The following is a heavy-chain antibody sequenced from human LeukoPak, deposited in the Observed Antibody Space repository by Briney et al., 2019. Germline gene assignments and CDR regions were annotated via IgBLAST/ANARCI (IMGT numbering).Heavy chain of an antibody. CDR1: GYTFTSYG. V-gene: IGHV1-69*06. CDR2: IIPIFGTA. J-gene: IGHJ4*02. Sequence: GASVKVSCKASGYTFTSYGISWVRQAPGQGLEWMGGIIPIFGTANYAQKFQGRVTITADKSTSTAYMELSSLRSEDTAVYYCASNRGYSGYDLDYWGQGTLVTVSS. D-gene: IGHD5-12*01. CDR3: ASNRGYSGYDLDY.